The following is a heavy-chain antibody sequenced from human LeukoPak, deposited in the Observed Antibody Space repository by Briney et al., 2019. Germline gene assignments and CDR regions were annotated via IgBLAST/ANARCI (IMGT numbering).Heavy chain of an antibody. Sequence: GGSLRLSCAASGFTFSSYRMNWVRQAPGKGLEWVSGINWNGGSTGYADSVKGRFAISRDDAKNSLYLQMNSLRAEDTALYYCARVPGIATYFDYWGQGTLVTVSS. J-gene: IGHJ4*02. CDR2: INWNGGST. V-gene: IGHV3-20*04. D-gene: IGHD6-13*01. CDR3: ARVPGIATYFDY. CDR1: GFTFSSYR.